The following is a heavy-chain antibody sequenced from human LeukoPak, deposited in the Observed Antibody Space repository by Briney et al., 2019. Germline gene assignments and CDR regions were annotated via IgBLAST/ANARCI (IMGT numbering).Heavy chain of an antibody. D-gene: IGHD6-19*01. J-gene: IGHJ4*02. CDR2: ISGSGGST. V-gene: IGHV3-23*01. CDR1: GFTFSSYA. CDR3: AKVFGIAVAATWFDY. Sequence: GGSLRLSCAASGFTFSSYAMSWVRQAPGKGLEWVSAISGSGGSTYYADSVKGRFTISRDNSKNTLYLQMNSLRAEDTAVYYCAKVFGIAVAATWFDYWGQGTLDTVSS.